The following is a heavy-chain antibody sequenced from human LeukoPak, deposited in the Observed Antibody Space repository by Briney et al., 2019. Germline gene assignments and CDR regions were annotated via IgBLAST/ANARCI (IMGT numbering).Heavy chain of an antibody. CDR3: ARHPYYDSSGYYVY. V-gene: IGHV1-18*01. Sequence: ASVKVSCKASGYMFTSYAISWVRQAPGQGLEWMGWISAYSGNTNHAQRFQGRVTMTTDTSTSTAYMELRSLRSDDTAVYYCARHPYYDSSGYYVYWGQGTLVTVSS. J-gene: IGHJ4*02. CDR1: GYMFTSYA. D-gene: IGHD3-22*01. CDR2: ISAYSGNT.